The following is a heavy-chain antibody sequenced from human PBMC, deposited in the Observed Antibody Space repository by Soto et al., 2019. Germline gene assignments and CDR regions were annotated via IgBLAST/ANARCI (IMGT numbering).Heavy chain of an antibody. CDR2: SYYIEST. Sequence: QVQLQESGPGLVKPSQTLSLTCTVSGGSISSGGYYWNWIRQHPGKGLEWIGYSYYIESTYYNPSLKSRVTISLDTSKNQLSLRLSSVTAADTAVYYCARSVFPWGQGTLVTVSS. CDR1: GGSISSGGYY. V-gene: IGHV4-31*03. J-gene: IGHJ5*02. CDR3: ARSVFP.